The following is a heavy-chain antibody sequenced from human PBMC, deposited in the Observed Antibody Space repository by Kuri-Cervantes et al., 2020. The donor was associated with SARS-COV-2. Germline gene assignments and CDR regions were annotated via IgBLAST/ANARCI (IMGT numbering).Heavy chain of an antibody. V-gene: IGHV3-21*01. J-gene: IGHJ6*02. D-gene: IGHD4-11*01. CDR2: ISSSSSYI. Sequence: GGSLRLSCAASGFTFSSYSMNWVRQAPGKGLEWVSSISSSSSYIYYADSVKGRFTISRDNAKNSLYLQMNSLRAEDTAVYYCARDKDDYSNYGDYGVDVWGQGTTVTVSS. CDR3: ARDKDDYSNYGDYGVDV. CDR1: GFTFSSYS.